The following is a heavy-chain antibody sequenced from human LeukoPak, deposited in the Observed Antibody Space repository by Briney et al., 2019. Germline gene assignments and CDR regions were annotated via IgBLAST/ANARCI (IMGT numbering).Heavy chain of an antibody. Sequence: GGSLRLSCAASGFTFSSYAVSWVRQAPGKGLEWVSSISGSGGSTYSADSVKGRFTISRDNSKNTLYLQMNSLRAEDTALYYCAKDRSCTNDICHGEFDYWGQATLVTVSS. CDR2: ISGSGGST. V-gene: IGHV3-23*01. CDR1: GFTFSSYA. J-gene: IGHJ4*02. CDR3: AKDRSCTNDICHGEFDY. D-gene: IGHD2-8*01.